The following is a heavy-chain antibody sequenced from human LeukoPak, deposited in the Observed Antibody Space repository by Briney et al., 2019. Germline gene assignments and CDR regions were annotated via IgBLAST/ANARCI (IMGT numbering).Heavy chain of an antibody. Sequence: SETLSLTCTVSGGSISSYYWSWIRQPPGKGLEWIGYIYYSGSTNYNPSLKSRVTISVDTSKNQFSLKVSSVTAADTALYYCVRDRLDDYVWGSYRFFDYWGQGTLVTVSS. CDR2: IYYSGST. V-gene: IGHV4-59*01. J-gene: IGHJ4*02. CDR1: GGSISSYY. CDR3: VRDRLDDYVWGSYRFFDY. D-gene: IGHD3-16*02.